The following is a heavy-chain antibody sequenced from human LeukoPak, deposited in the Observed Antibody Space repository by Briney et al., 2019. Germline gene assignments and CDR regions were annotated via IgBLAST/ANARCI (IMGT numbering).Heavy chain of an antibody. J-gene: IGHJ5*02. CDR1: GFTLSGSA. V-gene: IGHV3-73*01. CDR2: IRSEAYSYAT. Sequence: GGSLKLSCAASGFTLSGSAMHWVRQASGKGLEWVGRIRSEAYSYATAYAASVKGRFTISRDESKNTTYLQMSSLKIEDTAVYYCTAATSGSYDWFDPWGQGTLVTVSS. D-gene: IGHD1-26*01. CDR3: TAATSGSYDWFDP.